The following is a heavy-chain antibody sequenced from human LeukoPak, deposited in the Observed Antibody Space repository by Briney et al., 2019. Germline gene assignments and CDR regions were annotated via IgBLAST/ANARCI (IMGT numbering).Heavy chain of an antibody. CDR1: GGSIRDYY. CDR2: IYYSGST. J-gene: IGHJ3*01. CDR3: ARGTGAYYYL. Sequence: SETLSLTCTVSGGSIRDYYWSWIRQPPGKGLEGIGYIYYSGSTKYNPYLKSRVTISIATSKNQFSLKLSSVTAADTALYYCARGTGAYYYLWGQGTMVTVSS. D-gene: IGHD3-22*01. V-gene: IGHV4-59*01.